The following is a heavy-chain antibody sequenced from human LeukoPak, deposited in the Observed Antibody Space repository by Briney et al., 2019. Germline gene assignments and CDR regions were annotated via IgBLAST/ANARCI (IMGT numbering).Heavy chain of an antibody. CDR1: GGTFSSYA. Sequence: ASVKVSCKASGGTFSSYAISWVRQAPGQGLEWMGRIIPILGIANYAQKFQGRVTITADKSTSTAYMELSSLRSEDTAVYYCARQTTVTTQSDYWGQGTLVTVSS. D-gene: IGHD4-17*01. CDR2: IIPILGIA. J-gene: IGHJ4*02. V-gene: IGHV1-69*04. CDR3: ARQTTVTTQSDY.